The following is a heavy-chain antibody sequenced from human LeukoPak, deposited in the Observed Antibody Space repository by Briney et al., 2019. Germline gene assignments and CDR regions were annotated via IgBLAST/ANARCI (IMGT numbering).Heavy chain of an antibody. CDR1: GYTFTSYG. D-gene: IGHD3-10*01. CDR2: ISAYNGNT. Sequence: GASVKVSCKASGYTFTSYGISWVRQAPGQGLEWMGWISAYNGNTNYAQKLQGRVTMTTDTSTSTAYMELRSLRSDDTAVYYCARDGSGSYYNVGIGYYYYYMDVWGKGTTVTVSS. CDR3: ARDGSGSYYNVGIGYYYYYMDV. V-gene: IGHV1-18*01. J-gene: IGHJ6*03.